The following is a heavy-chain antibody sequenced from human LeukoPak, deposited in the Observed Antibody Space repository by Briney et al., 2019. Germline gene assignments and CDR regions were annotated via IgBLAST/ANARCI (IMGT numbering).Heavy chain of an antibody. D-gene: IGHD6-13*01. V-gene: IGHV4-34*01. J-gene: IGHJ4*02. Sequence: SETLSLTCAVYGGSISGYSWNWIRQSPGKGLEWIGQINHSGSTNYNPTLKSRVTISLDTSKNQFSLKLSSVTAADTAVYYCARGGSSWYYWGQGALVTVSS. CDR3: ARGGSSWYY. CDR2: INHSGST. CDR1: GGSISGYS.